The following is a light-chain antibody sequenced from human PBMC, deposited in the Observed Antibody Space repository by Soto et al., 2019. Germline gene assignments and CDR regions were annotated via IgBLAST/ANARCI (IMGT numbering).Light chain of an antibody. CDR1: QSVSSY. J-gene: IGKJ3*01. Sequence: EIVLTQSPATLSLSPGERATLSCRASQSVSSYLAWYQQKPGQAPRLLIYDASNRATDIPARFSGSGSGTDFTLTSSSLEPEDFAVYYCHQRSNWPLTFGPGTKVDIK. V-gene: IGKV3-11*01. CDR2: DAS. CDR3: HQRSNWPLT.